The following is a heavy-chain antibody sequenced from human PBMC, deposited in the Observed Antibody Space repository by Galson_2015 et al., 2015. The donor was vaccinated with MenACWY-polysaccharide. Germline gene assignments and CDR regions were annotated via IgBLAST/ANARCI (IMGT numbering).Heavy chain of an antibody. J-gene: IGHJ4*02. CDR3: ARGGAARPDY. D-gene: IGHD6-6*01. V-gene: IGHV3-48*01. Sequence: SLRLSCAASGFTFSSYGMDWVRQAPGKGLEWVSYVSSSSSTLSYADSVKGRFTISRDNARNSLYLQMNSLRAEDAAVYYCARGGAARPDYWGQGTLVTVSS. CDR1: GFTFSSYG. CDR2: VSSSSSTL.